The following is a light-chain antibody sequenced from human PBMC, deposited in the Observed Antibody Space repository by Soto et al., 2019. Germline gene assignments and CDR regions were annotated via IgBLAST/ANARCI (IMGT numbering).Light chain of an antibody. V-gene: IGLV3-21*02. J-gene: IGLJ1*01. CDR3: QVWDTNSDNV. CDR2: EGS. Sequence: SYELTQPPSGSVAPGQTASITCGGNNVGSKSVHWYQQRPGQAPVLVVFEGSDRPSGIPERFSGSKSGNTATLTISRVEAGDEADYYCQVWDTNSDNVFGTGTKV. CDR1: NVGSKS.